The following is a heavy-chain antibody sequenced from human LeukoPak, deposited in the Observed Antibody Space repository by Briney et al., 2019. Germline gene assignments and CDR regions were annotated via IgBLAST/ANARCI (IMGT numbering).Heavy chain of an antibody. V-gene: IGHV3-7*01. D-gene: IGHD6-13*01. CDR3: ARDGYSSSWRNYYYYYMDV. CDR2: IKQDGSEK. CDR1: GFTFSSYW. Sequence: GGSLRLSCAASGFTFSSYWMSWVRQAPGKGLEWVANIKQDGSEKYYVDSVKGRFTISRDNAKNSLYLQMNSLRAEGTAVYYCARDGYSSSWRNYYYYYMDVWGKGTTVTVSS. J-gene: IGHJ6*03.